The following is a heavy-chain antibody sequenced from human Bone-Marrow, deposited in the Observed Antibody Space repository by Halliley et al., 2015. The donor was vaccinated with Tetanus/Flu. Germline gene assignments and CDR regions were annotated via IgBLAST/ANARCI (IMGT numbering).Heavy chain of an antibody. CDR2: ISYDGGFK. Sequence: ISYDGGFKSYTASVKGRITISRDNSQNTLYVQMNSLRAEDTAVYFCARGTRIAGIMRYFEYWGQGTPVTVSS. V-gene: IGHV3-30*03. D-gene: IGHD3-16*01. J-gene: IGHJ4*02. CDR3: ARGTRIAGIMRYFEY.